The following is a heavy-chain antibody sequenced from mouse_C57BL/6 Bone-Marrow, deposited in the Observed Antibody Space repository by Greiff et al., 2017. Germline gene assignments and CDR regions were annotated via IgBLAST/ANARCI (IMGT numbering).Heavy chain of an antibody. Sequence: EVMLVESGGDLVKPGGSLKLSCAASGFTFSSYGMSWVRQTPDKRLEWVATISSGGSYTYYPDSVKGRFTISRDNAKNTLYLQMSSLKSEYTAMYYCARPLGAWFAYWGQGALGTVSA. CDR1: GFTFSSYG. V-gene: IGHV5-6*02. CDR3: ARPLGAWFAY. J-gene: IGHJ3*01. CDR2: ISSGGSYT.